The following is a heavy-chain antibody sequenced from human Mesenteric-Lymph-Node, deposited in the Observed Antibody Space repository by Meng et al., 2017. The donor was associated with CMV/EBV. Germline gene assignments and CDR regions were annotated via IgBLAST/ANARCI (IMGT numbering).Heavy chain of an antibody. CDR3: ARGRRWEYYFDY. V-gene: IGHV1-8*02. CDR1: GGTFSSYA. CDR2: MNPNNGHT. J-gene: IGHJ4*02. Sequence: ASVKVSCKASGGTFSSYAISWVRQAPGQGLEWMGWMNPNNGHTGYAEKFQGRVTMTRNTPTNTAYMELSSLRSEDTAVYYCARGRRWEYYFDYWGQGTLVTVSS. D-gene: IGHD1-26*01.